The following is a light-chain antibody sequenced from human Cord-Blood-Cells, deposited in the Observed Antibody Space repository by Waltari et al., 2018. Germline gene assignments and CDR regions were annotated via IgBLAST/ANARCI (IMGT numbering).Light chain of an antibody. CDR3: QAWDGSTAV. CDR1: KLGDKY. CDR2: QES. J-gene: IGLJ2*01. Sequence: SYEMTQPPSVSVSPGQTASITCSADKLGDKYACWYQQKPGQSPVLVIYQESKRPSGIPERCSGSNSGNTATLTICGTQAMDEADYYCQAWDGSTAVFGGGTKLTVL. V-gene: IGLV3-1*01.